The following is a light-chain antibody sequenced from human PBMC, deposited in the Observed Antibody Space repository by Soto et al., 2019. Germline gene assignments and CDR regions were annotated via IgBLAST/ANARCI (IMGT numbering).Light chain of an antibody. Sequence: DIVMTQSPLSLPVTPGEPASISCRSSQSLLHSNGYNYLDWYLQKAGQSPQLLIYLGSNRASGVLDRFSGSGTGTDFTLKISRVEAEDVGVYYCRQALQTPLTFGGGTKVEIK. V-gene: IGKV2-28*01. CDR1: QSLLHSNGYNY. CDR2: LGS. CDR3: RQALQTPLT. J-gene: IGKJ4*01.